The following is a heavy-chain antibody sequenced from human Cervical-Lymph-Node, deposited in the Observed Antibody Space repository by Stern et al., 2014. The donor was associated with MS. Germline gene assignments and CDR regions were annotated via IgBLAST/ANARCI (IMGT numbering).Heavy chain of an antibody. CDR3: ARRVLSESDDYWYSGMDA. J-gene: IGHJ6*02. V-gene: IGHV5-51*01. D-gene: IGHD3-3*01. CDR1: GYSFAHYW. Sequence: EVQLVESGAEVRKPGESLKISCKASGYSFAHYWIGWVRQMPGKGLEWMGIIFPADSDTRYSASFQGQVTISADKSISTAYLQWNSLKASDSAMYYCARRVLSESDDYWYSGMDAWGQGTTVTVSS. CDR2: IFPADSDT.